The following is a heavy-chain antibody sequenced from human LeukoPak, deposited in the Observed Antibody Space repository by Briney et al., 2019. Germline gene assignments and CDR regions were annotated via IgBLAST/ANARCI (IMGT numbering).Heavy chain of an antibody. V-gene: IGHV3-23*01. CDR3: AEGYNYGYGY. D-gene: IGHD5-18*01. CDR1: GFTFSSYA. Sequence: GGSLRLSCAASGFTFSSYAMSWVRQAPGKGLEWVSAISGSGGSTYYADSVEGRFTISRDNSKNTLYLQMNSLRAEDTAVYYCAEGYNYGYGYWGQGTLVTVSS. CDR2: ISGSGGST. J-gene: IGHJ4*02.